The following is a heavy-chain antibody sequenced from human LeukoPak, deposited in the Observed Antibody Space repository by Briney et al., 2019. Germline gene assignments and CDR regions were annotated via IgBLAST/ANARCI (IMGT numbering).Heavy chain of an antibody. J-gene: IGHJ4*02. D-gene: IGHD3-3*02. V-gene: IGHV3-23*01. CDR2: ISGSGGNT. CDR3: ARGWISPDY. CDR1: GATFSTYA. Sequence: QSGGSLRLSCSASGATFSTYAMSWVRQAPGKGLEGVSGISGSGGNTYYPDSVKGRFTISRGNSKNTLYLQMNSLRAEDTAVYYCARGWISPDYWGQGTLVTVSS.